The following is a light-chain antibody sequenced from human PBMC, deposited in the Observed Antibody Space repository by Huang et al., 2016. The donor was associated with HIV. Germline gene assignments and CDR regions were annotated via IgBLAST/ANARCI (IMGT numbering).Light chain of an antibody. CDR1: QDISTS. J-gene: IGKJ5*01. Sequence: AVQLTQFPSSLSASVGDRVVITCRASQDISTSLAWYQQKPGMAPKLLISAASKLQSGVSTRFSGDSAGAYFTRFITSVQPEDVATYYCQQLHDYPVTFGRGTRLDIK. CDR3: QQLHDYPVT. V-gene: IGKV1D-13*01. CDR2: AAS.